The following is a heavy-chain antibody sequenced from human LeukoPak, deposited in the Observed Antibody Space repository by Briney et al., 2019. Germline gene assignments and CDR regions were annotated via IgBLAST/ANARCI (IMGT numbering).Heavy chain of an antibody. CDR3: SKWGDYDVLTGYYDSDF. CDR1: GFTVSSNY. J-gene: IGHJ4*02. D-gene: IGHD3-9*01. CDR2: IVGSGGST. V-gene: IGHV3-23*01. Sequence: GGSLRLSCAASGFTVSSNYMSWVRQAPGKGLEWVSAIVGSGGSTYYADSVKGRFSISRDNSKNTLFLQMNSLRVEDTALYYCSKWGDYDVLTGYYDSDFWGQGTLVTVSS.